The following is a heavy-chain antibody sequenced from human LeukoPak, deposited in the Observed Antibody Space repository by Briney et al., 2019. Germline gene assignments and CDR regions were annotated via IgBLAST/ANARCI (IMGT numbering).Heavy chain of an antibody. CDR2: IRDRPKSYTT. D-gene: IGHD3-10*02. CDR3: SISYVPGKDAYFDL. J-gene: IGHJ5*02. Sequence: GGSLRLSCAPSGFTFTDHYMDWVRQAPGKGLDWVARIRDRPKSYTTEYAASVKGRFTISRDAKSSLFLQMSGLRTEDTAMYYCSISYVPGKDAYFDLRGQGTLVTVSS. CDR1: GFTFTDHY. V-gene: IGHV3-72*01.